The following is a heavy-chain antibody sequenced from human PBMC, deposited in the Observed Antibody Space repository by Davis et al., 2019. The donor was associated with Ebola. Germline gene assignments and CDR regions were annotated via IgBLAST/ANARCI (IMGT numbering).Heavy chain of an antibody. J-gene: IGHJ5*02. CDR2: IYYSGST. V-gene: IGHV4-31*11. D-gene: IGHD4-23*01. CDR1: GGSFSGHY. Sequence: MPSETLSLTCAVYGGSFSGHYWSWIRQHPGKGLEWIGYIYYSGSTYYNPSLKSRVTISVDTSKNQFSLKLSSVTAADTAVYYCARLRWYNWFDPWGQGTLVTVSS. CDR3: ARLRWYNWFDP.